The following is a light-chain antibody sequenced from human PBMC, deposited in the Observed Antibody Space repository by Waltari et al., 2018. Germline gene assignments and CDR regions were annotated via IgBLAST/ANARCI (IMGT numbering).Light chain of an antibody. Sequence: QSSLTQPAHVSGWPGQSLTISCSGFGSAGGASAYFFWHQHHPGKAPQVIIYDVTNRPAGVSDRFSASKSANTASLTISRLQPEDEADYYCSSQTLDGLILFGGGTRLTVL. CDR3: SSQTLDGLIL. V-gene: IGLV2-14*03. CDR1: GSAGGASAY. J-gene: IGLJ2*01. CDR2: DVT.